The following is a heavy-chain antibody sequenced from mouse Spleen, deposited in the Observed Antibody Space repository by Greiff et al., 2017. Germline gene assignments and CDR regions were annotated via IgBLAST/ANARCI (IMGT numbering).Heavy chain of an antibody. D-gene: IGHD1-1*01. Sequence: VQLQQSGAELAKPGASVKMSCKASGYTFTSYWMHWVKQRPGQGLEWIGYINPSTGYTEYNQKFKDKATLTADKSSSTAYMQLSSLTSEDSAVYYCARGITTVVAPFAYWGQGTLVTVSA. CDR2: INPSTGYT. CDR1: GYTFTSYW. CDR3: ARGITTVVAPFAY. V-gene: IGHV1-7*01. J-gene: IGHJ3*01.